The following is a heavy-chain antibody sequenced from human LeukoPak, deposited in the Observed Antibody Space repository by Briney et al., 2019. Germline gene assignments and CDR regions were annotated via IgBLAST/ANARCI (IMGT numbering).Heavy chain of an antibody. CDR3: VKEGNGAFDI. CDR2: VSSVGGST. CDR1: GFTIRRYV. V-gene: IGHV3-64D*09. Sequence: GASLRLSCLSSGFTIRRYVMFWVRHAPSKALEYVSAVSSVGGSTYYADSVKGRFTISRDNSKNTLYLQMISLRPEDTAVYYCVKEGNGAFDIWGQGTMVTVSS. J-gene: IGHJ3*02. D-gene: IGHD2-8*01.